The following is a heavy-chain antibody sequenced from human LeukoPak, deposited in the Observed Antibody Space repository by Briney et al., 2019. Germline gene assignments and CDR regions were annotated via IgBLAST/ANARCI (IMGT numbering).Heavy chain of an antibody. D-gene: IGHD6-13*01. CDR3: ARGAAAAGRLGFDY. CDR1: GGSISSYY. CDR2: IYYSGST. J-gene: IGHJ4*02. Sequence: PSETLSLTCTVSGGSISSYYWSWIRQPPGKGLEWIGYIYYSGSTNYNPSLKSRVTISVDTSKNQSSLKLSSVTAADTAVYYCARGAAAAGRLGFDYWGQGTLVTVSS. V-gene: IGHV4-59*01.